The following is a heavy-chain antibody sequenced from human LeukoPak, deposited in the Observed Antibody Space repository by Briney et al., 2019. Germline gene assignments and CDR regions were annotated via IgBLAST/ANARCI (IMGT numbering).Heavy chain of an antibody. CDR2: INRAGIES. V-gene: IGHV3-7*01. CDR1: GFTFTDYW. J-gene: IGHJ4*02. Sequence: GGSLRLSCAASGFTFTDYWMTWVRQVPGKGLEWGANINRAGIESYYVDSVKGRFTISRENAEKSLYLQMDSLRVDDTAVYYCARVGTWELQRVFDNWGQGTLVTVSS. D-gene: IGHD1-26*01. CDR3: ARVGTWELQRVFDN.